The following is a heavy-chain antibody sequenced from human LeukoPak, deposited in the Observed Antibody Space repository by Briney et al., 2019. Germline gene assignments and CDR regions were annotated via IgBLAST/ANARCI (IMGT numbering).Heavy chain of an antibody. V-gene: IGHV4-59*12. Sequence: SETLSLTCSVSGGSISSYYWSWIRQPPGKGLEWIGYIYYSGRTSYNPSLKSRVTISVDTSKNQFSLKLSSVTAADTAVYYCARGGVGGDYFDYWGQGTLVTVSS. D-gene: IGHD2-15*01. J-gene: IGHJ4*02. CDR3: ARGGVGGDYFDY. CDR1: GGSISSYY. CDR2: IYYSGRT.